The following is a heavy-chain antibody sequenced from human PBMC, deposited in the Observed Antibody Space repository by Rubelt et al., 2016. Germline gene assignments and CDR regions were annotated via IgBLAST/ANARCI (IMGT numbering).Heavy chain of an antibody. D-gene: IGHD6-13*01. CDR1: GYIFTSYT. V-gene: IGHV1-3*04. CDR2: ISTGNGNT. Sequence: QVQLVQSGAEVKKPGASVKVTCKASGYIFTSYTIHWLRQAPGQRLEWMGWISTGNGNTKYSQSFQGRVSISMDTSAIISERELSSLRSEDTARDYCARIYSTSWYLDYWGQGTLVTVSS. CDR3: ARIYSTSWYLDY. J-gene: IGHJ4*02.